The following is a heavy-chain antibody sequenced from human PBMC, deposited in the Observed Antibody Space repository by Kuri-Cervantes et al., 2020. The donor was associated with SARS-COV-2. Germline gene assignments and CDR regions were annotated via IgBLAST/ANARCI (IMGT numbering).Heavy chain of an antibody. V-gene: IGHV1-18*01. J-gene: IGHJ4*01. CDR2: ISGFNGNT. D-gene: IGHD1-26*01. CDR3: ARDLSYRLRSGSHIPYLFDS. CDR1: GYTFTSYA. Sequence: ASVKVSCKASGYTFTSYAMNWVRQAPGQGLEWMGWISGFNGNTNYAQNFQGRLSLTTDTSTNTAYMELKSLRSDDAAVYYCARDLSYRLRSGSHIPYLFDSWGQGTPVTVSS.